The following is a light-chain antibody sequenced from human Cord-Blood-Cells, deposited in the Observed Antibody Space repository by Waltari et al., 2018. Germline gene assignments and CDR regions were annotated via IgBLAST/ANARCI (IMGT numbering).Light chain of an antibody. CDR2: DAS. Sequence: EIVLTQSPATLSLSPGERATLSCRASQSVSSYLAWYQQKPGQAPRLLIYDASNRATGIPARFSGSGSGTDFTLTSSLEPEDFAVYYCQQRSNWPLTFGGGTKVEIK. CDR1: QSVSSY. J-gene: IGKJ4*01. CDR3: QQRSNWPLT. V-gene: IGKV3-11*01.